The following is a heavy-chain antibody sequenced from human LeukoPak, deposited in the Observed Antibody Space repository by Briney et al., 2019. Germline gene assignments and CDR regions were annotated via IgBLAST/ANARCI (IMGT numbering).Heavy chain of an antibody. V-gene: IGHV4-38-2*02. D-gene: IGHD3-22*01. CDR1: GYSISSGYY. J-gene: IGHJ4*02. CDR2: IYHSGST. CDR3: ARDLDYYDSSGLDY. Sequence: PSETLSPTCTVSGYSISSGYYWGWIRQPPGKGLEWIGSIYHSGSTYYNPSLKSRVTISVDTSKNQFSLKLSSVTAADTAVYYCARDLDYYDSSGLDYWGQGTLVTVSS.